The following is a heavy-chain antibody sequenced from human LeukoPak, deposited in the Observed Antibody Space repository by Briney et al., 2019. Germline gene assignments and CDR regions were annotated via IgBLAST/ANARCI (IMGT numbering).Heavy chain of an antibody. CDR2: FSRSGPDT. CDR1: GFTFGSSA. CDR3: AKGSLGSWYYFDY. J-gene: IGHJ4*02. Sequence: AGGSLRLSCAASGFTFGSSAMSWVRQAPGKGLEWVSTFSRSGPDTYYADSVKGRFTIFRDNSKNTLYLQMNSLRAEDTAVYYCAKGSLGSWYYFDYWGQGTLVTVSS. V-gene: IGHV3-23*01. D-gene: IGHD6-13*01.